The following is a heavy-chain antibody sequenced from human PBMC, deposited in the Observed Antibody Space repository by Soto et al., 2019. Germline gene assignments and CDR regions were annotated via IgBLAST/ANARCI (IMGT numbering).Heavy chain of an antibody. V-gene: IGHV3-30*04. CDR3: AKEHDIVATMGGGYYYYGMYV. Sequence: GGSLRLSCAASGFTFSSYAMHWVRQAPGKGLEWVAVISYDGSNKYYADSVKSRFTISRDNSKNTLYLQMNSLRAEETAVYYCAKEHDIVATMGGGYYYYGMYVWGQGTTVTVSS. CDR1: GFTFSSYA. J-gene: IGHJ6*02. D-gene: IGHD5-12*01. CDR2: ISYDGSNK.